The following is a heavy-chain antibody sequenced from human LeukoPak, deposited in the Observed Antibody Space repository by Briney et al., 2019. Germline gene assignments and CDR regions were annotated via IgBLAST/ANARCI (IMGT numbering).Heavy chain of an antibody. V-gene: IGHV3-48*03. D-gene: IGHD6-13*01. CDR1: GFTFSSYE. CDR3: ARDQSRIAAAGTHYYYGMDV. CDR2: ISSSGSTI. Sequence: GGSLRLSCAASGFTFSSYEMNWVRQAPGKGLEWVSYISSSGSTIYYADSVKGRFTTSRDNAKNSLYLQMNSLRAEDTAVYYCARDQSRIAAAGTHYYYGMDVWGQGTTVTVSS. J-gene: IGHJ6*02.